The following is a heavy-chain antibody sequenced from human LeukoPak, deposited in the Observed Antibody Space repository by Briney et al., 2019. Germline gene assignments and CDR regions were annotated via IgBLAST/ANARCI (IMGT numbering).Heavy chain of an antibody. Sequence: PSETLSLTCTVSGGSISSSSYYWGWIRQPPGKGLEWLVSSYYSVSTYYNPSLKSRATISVDTPKNQFSLKLSSVTAADTAVYYCARHVGSGWYPFDYWGQGTLVTVSS. V-gene: IGHV4-39*01. CDR2: SYYSVST. D-gene: IGHD6-19*01. J-gene: IGHJ4*02. CDR3: ARHVGSGWYPFDY. CDR1: GGSISSSSYY.